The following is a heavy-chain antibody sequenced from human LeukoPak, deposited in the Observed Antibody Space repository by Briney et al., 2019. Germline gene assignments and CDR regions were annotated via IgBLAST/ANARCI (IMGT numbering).Heavy chain of an antibody. Sequence: SQTLSLTCTVSGGSISSGGYYWSWIRQHPGKGLEWIGYIYYSGSTYYSPSLKSRVTISVDTSKNQFSLKLSSVTAADTAVYYCARAYRIQLWFPDWGQGTLVTVSS. D-gene: IGHD5-18*01. CDR2: IYYSGST. CDR3: ARAYRIQLWFPD. V-gene: IGHV4-31*03. J-gene: IGHJ4*02. CDR1: GGSISSGGYY.